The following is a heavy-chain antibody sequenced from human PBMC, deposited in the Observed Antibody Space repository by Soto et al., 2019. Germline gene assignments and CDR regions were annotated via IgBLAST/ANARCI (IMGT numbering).Heavy chain of an antibody. CDR3: ATGPEYYYGMDV. Sequence: SETLSLTCTVSGGSISSYYWSWIRQPPGKGLEWLGYIYYSGSTNYNPSLKSRVTISVDTSKNQFSLKLSSVTAADTAVYYCATGPEYYYGMDVWGQGTTVTVSS. V-gene: IGHV4-59*01. D-gene: IGHD3-10*01. CDR1: GGSISSYY. CDR2: IYYSGST. J-gene: IGHJ6*02.